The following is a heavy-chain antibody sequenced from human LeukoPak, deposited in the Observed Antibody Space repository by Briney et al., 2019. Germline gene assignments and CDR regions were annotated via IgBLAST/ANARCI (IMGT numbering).Heavy chain of an antibody. CDR3: AREVTAAGKFDY. CDR1: GYTFTSYG. V-gene: IGHV1-18*01. D-gene: IGHD6-13*01. CDR2: ISAYNGNT. J-gene: IGHJ4*02. Sequence: ASVKVSCKASGYTFTSYGISWVRQAPGQGLEWMGWISAYNGNTNYVQKLQGRVTMTTDTSTSTAYMELRSLRSDDTAVYYCAREVTAAGKFDYWGQGTLVTVSS.